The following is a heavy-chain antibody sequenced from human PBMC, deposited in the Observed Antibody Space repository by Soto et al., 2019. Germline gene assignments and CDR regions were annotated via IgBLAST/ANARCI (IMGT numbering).Heavy chain of an antibody. CDR1: GYTFTGYY. CDR3: ARVGTTGTTAAFDI. Sequence: ASVKVSRKASGYTFTGYYMHWVRQAPGQGLEWMGWINPNSGGTNYAQKFQGRVTMTRDTSISTAYMELSRLRSDDTAVYYCARVGTTGTTAAFDIWGQGTMVTVSS. J-gene: IGHJ3*02. CDR2: INPNSGGT. V-gene: IGHV1-2*02. D-gene: IGHD1-1*01.